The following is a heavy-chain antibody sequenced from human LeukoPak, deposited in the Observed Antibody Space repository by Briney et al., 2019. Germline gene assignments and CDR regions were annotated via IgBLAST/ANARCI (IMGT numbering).Heavy chain of an antibody. CDR3: ARDGGSGYYYMDV. D-gene: IGHD3-16*01. J-gene: IGHJ6*03. Sequence: ASVKVSCKASGYTFTSYYMHWVRQAPGQGLEWMGIINPSGGSTSYAQKFQGRVTMTRDTSTSTVYVELSSLRSEDTAVYYCARDGGSGYYYMDVWGKGTTVTISS. CDR2: INPSGGST. V-gene: IGHV1-46*01. CDR1: GYTFTSYY.